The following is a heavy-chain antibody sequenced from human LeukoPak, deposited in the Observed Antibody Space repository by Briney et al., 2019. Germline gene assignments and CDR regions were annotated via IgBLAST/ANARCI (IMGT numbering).Heavy chain of an antibody. CDR1: GGSFSGYY. CDR2: INHSGST. Sequence: SETLSPTCAVYGGSFSGYYWSWIRQPPGKGLEWIGEINHSGSTNYNPSLKSRVTISVDTSKNQFSLKLSSVTAADTAVHYCARGMIFGPGSWWFDPWGQGTLVTVSS. J-gene: IGHJ5*02. V-gene: IGHV4-34*01. CDR3: ARGMIFGPGSWWFDP. D-gene: IGHD3/OR15-3a*01.